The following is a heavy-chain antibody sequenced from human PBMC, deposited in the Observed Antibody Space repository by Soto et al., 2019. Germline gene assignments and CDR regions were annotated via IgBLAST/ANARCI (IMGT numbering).Heavy chain of an antibody. J-gene: IGHJ4*02. V-gene: IGHV3-30*18. CDR2: ISNDGDDK. Sequence: QVQLVESGGGVVQPGRSLRLSCAASGFTFNNYGIHWVRQAPGKGLEWVAVISNDGDDKYYADSVNGRFTISRDNSRNTLYLQMNSLRPEDAAMYYCAKEGIELWSAFDYWGQGTLGTGSS. CDR1: GFTFNNYG. CDR3: AKEGIELWSAFDY. D-gene: IGHD5-18*01.